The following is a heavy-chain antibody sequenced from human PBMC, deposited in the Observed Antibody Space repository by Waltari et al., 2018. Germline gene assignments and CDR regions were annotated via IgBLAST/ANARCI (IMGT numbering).Heavy chain of an antibody. CDR3: AREYSSFDY. CDR2: IHYSGST. Sequence: QVQLQESGPGLVTPSETLSLPCTVSGRSISTYYWSWIRQPPGKGLEWIGYIHYSGSTSYNPSLKSRVTISVDTSKNQLSLKVSSVTAADTAVYYCAREYSSFDYWGQGTLVTVSS. V-gene: IGHV4-59*01. J-gene: IGHJ4*02. D-gene: IGHD6-13*01. CDR1: GRSISTYY.